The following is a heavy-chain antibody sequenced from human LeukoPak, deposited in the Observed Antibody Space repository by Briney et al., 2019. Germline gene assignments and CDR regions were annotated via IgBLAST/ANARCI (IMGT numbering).Heavy chain of an antibody. J-gene: IGHJ5*02. CDR3: ARDARHRYCSSTSCYRGWLDP. Sequence: ASVKVSCKASGYTFTGYYMHWVRQAPGQGLEWMGWINPNSGGTNYAQKFQGRVTMTRDTSISTAYMELSSLRPEDTAVYYCARDARHRYCSSTSCYRGWLDPWGQGTLVTVSS. D-gene: IGHD2-2*01. V-gene: IGHV1-2*02. CDR2: INPNSGGT. CDR1: GYTFTGYY.